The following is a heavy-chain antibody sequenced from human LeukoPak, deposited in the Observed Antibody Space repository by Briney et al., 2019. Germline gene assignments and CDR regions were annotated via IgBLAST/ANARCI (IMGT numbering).Heavy chain of an antibody. V-gene: IGHV3-20*04. CDR2: IHWNGGSL. J-gene: IGHJ5*02. D-gene: IGHD6-19*01. CDR3: AKRIAVAGTRVERHNWFDP. Sequence: PGGSLRLSCAASGFTFDDYAMSWVRQAPGKGLEWVSAIHWNGGSLGYADSVKGRFTISRDNSKNTLYLQMNSLRAEDTAVYYCAKRIAVAGTRVERHNWFDPWGQGTLVTVSS. CDR1: GFTFDDYA.